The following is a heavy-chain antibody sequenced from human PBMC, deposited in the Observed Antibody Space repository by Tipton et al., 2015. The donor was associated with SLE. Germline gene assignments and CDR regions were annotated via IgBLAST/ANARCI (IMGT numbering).Heavy chain of an antibody. Sequence: QVQLVQSGPEVKKPGASVKVSCKTSGYRFTDNYIHWVRQAPGQGLEWMGWINPYTGDTNYAQELQGWVTMTGDTSISTVYMEMRRLRSDDTAVYYCARGLWRSGFDYWGQGTLVTVSS. V-gene: IGHV1-2*04. D-gene: IGHD3-16*01. J-gene: IGHJ4*02. CDR1: GYRFTDNY. CDR3: ARGLWRSGFDY. CDR2: INPYTGDT.